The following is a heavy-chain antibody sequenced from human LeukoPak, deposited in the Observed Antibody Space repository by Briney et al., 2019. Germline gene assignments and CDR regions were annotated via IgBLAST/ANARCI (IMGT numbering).Heavy chain of an antibody. CDR2: FDPEDGET. D-gene: IGHD6-19*01. CDR3: ATWSDRSGWPMFDY. J-gene: IGHJ4*02. Sequence: GASVKVSCKVSGYTLTELSMHWVLQAPGKGLEWMGGFDPEDGETIYAQKFQGRVTMTEDTSTDTAYMELSSLRSEDTAVYYCATWSDRSGWPMFDYWGQGTLVTVSS. CDR1: GYTLTELS. V-gene: IGHV1-24*01.